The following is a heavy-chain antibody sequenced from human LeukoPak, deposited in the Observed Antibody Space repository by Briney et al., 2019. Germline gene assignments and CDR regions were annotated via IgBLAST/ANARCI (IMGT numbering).Heavy chain of an antibody. CDR2: INPNSGGT. CDR1: GYTFTGYY. V-gene: IGHV1-2*02. CDR3: ARERHSSGNFDY. D-gene: IGHD6-19*01. J-gene: IGHJ4*02. Sequence: APVTVSCKASGYTFTGYYMHWVRQAPGQGLEWMGWINPNSGGTNYAQKFQGRVTMTRDTSISTAYMELSRLRSDDTAVYYCARERHSSGNFDYWGQGTLVTVSS.